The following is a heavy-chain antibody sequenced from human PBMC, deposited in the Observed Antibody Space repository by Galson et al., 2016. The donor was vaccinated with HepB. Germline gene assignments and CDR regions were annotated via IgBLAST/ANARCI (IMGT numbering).Heavy chain of an antibody. CDR1: GFSFNYYW. CDR3: TRSYSNVWGVDF. D-gene: IGHD6-19*01. CDR2: INTDGTIT. J-gene: IGHJ4*02. Sequence: SLRLSCAASGFSFNYYWMHWVRQAPGKGLVWVSRINTDGTITTYADSVKGRFTISRDNAKNTLYLQMNGLRVEDTAVYFCTRSYSNVWGVDFWGRGTLVTVSS. V-gene: IGHV3-74*03.